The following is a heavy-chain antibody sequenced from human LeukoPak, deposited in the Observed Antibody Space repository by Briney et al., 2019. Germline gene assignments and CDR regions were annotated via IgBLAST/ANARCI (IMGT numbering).Heavy chain of an antibody. CDR3: ARARYYYDNSVYPAVRFDF. J-gene: IGHJ4*02. Sequence: SETLSLTCTVSGGSISSYYWSWIRQPPGKELEWIGYIFYNGSTNYSPSLKSRVTISVDTSQNQFSLKLTSVTAADTAVYYCARARYYYDNSVYPAVRFDFWCQGILVTVS. CDR1: GGSISSYY. V-gene: IGHV4-59*01. CDR2: IFYNGST. D-gene: IGHD3-22*01.